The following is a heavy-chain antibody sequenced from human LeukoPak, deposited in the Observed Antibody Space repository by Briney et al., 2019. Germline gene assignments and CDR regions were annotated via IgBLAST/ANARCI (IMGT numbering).Heavy chain of an antibody. Sequence: PGGPLRLSCAASGFTFSSYSMNWVRQAPGKGLEWVSYISSSSSTIYYADSVKGRFTISRDNAKNSLYLQMNSLRAEDTAVYYCAREESSWRGYNWFDPWGQGTLVTVSS. CDR1: GFTFSSYS. D-gene: IGHD2-2*01. CDR3: AREESSWRGYNWFDP. J-gene: IGHJ5*02. V-gene: IGHV3-48*04. CDR2: ISSSSSTI.